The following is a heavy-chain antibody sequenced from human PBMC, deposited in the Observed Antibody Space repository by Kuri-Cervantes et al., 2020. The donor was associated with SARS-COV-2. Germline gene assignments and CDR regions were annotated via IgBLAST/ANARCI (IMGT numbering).Heavy chain of an antibody. J-gene: IGHJ4*02. CDR1: GGTFSTYT. CDR2: ISAYNGNT. V-gene: IGHV1-18*01. CDR3: ASLLSNRGEYYFDY. Sequence: GSVKVSCKASGGTFSTYTITWVRQAPGQGLEWMGWISAYNGNTNYAQKLQGRVTMTTDTSTSTAYMELRSLRSDDTAVYYCASLLSNRGEYYFDYWGQGTLVTVSS. D-gene: IGHD3-16*02.